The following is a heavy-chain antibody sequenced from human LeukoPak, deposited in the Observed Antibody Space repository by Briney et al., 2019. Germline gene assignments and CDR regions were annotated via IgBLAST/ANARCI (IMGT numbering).Heavy chain of an antibody. Sequence: GGSLRLSCSASGFTFSTYPMHWVRQAPGRGLEYVSSISSDGDSTYYADSVKGRFTISRDNSKNTLYLQTSSLRAEDTAVYYCVKRTTDYYYYDYWGRGTLVTVSS. D-gene: IGHD3-9*01. CDR3: VKRTTDYYYYDY. CDR2: ISSDGDST. CDR1: GFTFSTYP. V-gene: IGHV3-64D*06. J-gene: IGHJ4*02.